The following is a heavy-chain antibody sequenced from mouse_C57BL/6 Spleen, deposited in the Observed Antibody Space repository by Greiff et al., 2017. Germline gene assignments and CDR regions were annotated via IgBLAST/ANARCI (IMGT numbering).Heavy chain of an antibody. V-gene: IGHV1-69*01. J-gene: IGHJ1*03. D-gene: IGHD1-1*01. Sequence: VQLQQPGAELVMPGASVKLSCKASGYTFTSYWMHWVKQRPGQGLEWIGEIDPSDSYPNYNQKFKGKSTLTVDKSSITAYMQLSSLTSEDSAVYYCARYNYGSLWYFDVWGTGTTVTVSS. CDR3: ARYNYGSLWYFDV. CDR2: IDPSDSYP. CDR1: GYTFTSYW.